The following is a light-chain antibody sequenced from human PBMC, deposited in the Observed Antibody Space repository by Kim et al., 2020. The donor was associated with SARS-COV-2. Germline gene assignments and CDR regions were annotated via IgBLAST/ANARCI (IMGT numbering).Light chain of an antibody. CDR3: AAWDDTLYGRV. V-gene: IGLV1-44*01. CDR1: TSNIGNYP. CDR2: GND. J-gene: IGLJ3*02. Sequence: GQRATISCSGSTSNIGNYPVSWYQQVPGTAPKLLIYGNDERPSRVPDRFSGSKSGTSASLAISGLQSDDEADYYCAAWDDTLYGRVFGGGTKLTVL.